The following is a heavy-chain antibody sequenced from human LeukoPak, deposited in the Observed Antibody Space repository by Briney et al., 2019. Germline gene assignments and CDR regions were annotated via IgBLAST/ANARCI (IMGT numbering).Heavy chain of an antibody. CDR1: GFIVSSTE. D-gene: IGHD6-19*01. V-gene: IGHV3-48*03. J-gene: IGHJ6*03. Sequence: GGSLRLSCAASGFIVSSTEINWVRQAPGKGLEWISFIATDGTTYYADFVQGRFTLSRDNAKNSLFLQMNSLRAEDTALYYCATSLSGWENYHYMDVWGKGTTVTISS. CDR3: ATSLSGWENYHYMDV. CDR2: IATDGTT.